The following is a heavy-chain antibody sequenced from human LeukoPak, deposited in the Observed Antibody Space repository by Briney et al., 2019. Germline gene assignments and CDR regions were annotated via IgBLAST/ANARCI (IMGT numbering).Heavy chain of an antibody. CDR1: GYTFTSYY. Sequence: ASVKVSCKASGYTFTSYYMHWVRQAPGQGLEWMGIINPSGGSTSYAQKFQGRVTMTRDTSTSTVYMELSSLRSEDTAVYYCASEAVTTYSFEHWGQGTLVTVSP. V-gene: IGHV1-46*01. CDR3: ASEAVTTYSFEH. CDR2: INPSGGST. J-gene: IGHJ1*01. D-gene: IGHD4-17*01.